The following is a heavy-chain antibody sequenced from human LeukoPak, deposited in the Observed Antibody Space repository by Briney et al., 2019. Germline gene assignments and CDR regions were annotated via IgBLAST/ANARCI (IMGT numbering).Heavy chain of an antibody. Sequence: PSVSLSLTCTVSVGSISSISSYWGWIRQPPGRGLEWIGNIYYSGSTYYNPSLKSRVTISVYTSKNQVSLKLSSVTAADTDIYSYTRVIEVVGTGYWGQGTPVTVSS. V-gene: IGHV4-39*07. CDR1: VGSISSISSY. CDR3: TRVIEVVGTGY. D-gene: IGHD3-22*01. J-gene: IGHJ4*03. CDR2: IYYSGST.